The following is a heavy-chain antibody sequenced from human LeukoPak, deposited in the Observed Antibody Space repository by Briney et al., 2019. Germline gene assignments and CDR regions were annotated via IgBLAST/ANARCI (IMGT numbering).Heavy chain of an antibody. J-gene: IGHJ5*02. CDR2: ISTDGSRK. CDR3: AKDIMDLESSGGFDP. CDR1: GFTFSSYW. D-gene: IGHD6-25*01. V-gene: IGHV3-74*01. Sequence: GSLRLSCAASGFTFSSYWMHWVRQAPGKGLVWVSRISTDGSRKDYADSVKGRFTISRDNAKNTLYLQMNSLRAEDTALYYCAKDIMDLESSGGFDPWGQGTLVTVSS.